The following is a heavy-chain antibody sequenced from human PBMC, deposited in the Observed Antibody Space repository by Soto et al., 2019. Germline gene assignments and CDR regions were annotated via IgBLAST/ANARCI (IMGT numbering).Heavy chain of an antibody. V-gene: IGHV1-24*01. CDR1: GYALTELS. CDR2: FDPEDGET. Sequence: ASVKVSCKVSGYALTELSMHWVRQAPGKGLEWMGGFDPEDGETIYAQKFQGRVTMTEDTSTDTAYMELSSLRSEDTAVYYCATGGSGWYGWFDPWGQGTLVTVSS. J-gene: IGHJ5*02. D-gene: IGHD6-19*01. CDR3: ATGGSGWYGWFDP.